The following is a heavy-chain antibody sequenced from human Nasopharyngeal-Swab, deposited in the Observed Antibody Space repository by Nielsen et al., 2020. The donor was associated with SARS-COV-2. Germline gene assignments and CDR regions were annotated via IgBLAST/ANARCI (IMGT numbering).Heavy chain of an antibody. CDR2: ISGNGDRT. Sequence: GESLKISCAASGFIFSHYGIHLVRQAPGKGLEYLSTISGNGDRTYYAESVKGRFTISRDDSKNTMYLQMGSLRVEDTAVYYCARVSGGSLKNSFDLWGQGTRVTVSS. J-gene: IGHJ3*01. V-gene: IGHV3-64*02. CDR1: GFIFSHYG. CDR3: ARVSGGSLKNSFDL. D-gene: IGHD3-16*01.